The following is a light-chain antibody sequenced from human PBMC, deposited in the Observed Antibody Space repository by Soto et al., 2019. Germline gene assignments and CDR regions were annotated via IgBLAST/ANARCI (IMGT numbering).Light chain of an antibody. Sequence: IVLTQSPGTLSLSPGERATLSCRASQSVSSNYLAWYQQKPGQAPRLLIYGASSRATGVPDRFSGSGSGTDFTPTISRLEPEDFAVYYCQQYGRSPLITFGQGTRLDIK. CDR2: GAS. V-gene: IGKV3-20*01. CDR1: QSVSSNY. J-gene: IGKJ5*01. CDR3: QQYGRSPLIT.